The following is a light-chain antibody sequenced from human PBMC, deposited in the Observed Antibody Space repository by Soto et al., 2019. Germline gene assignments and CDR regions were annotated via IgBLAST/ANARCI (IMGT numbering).Light chain of an antibody. Sequence: EIVLTQSPCTLSLSPGERSSLSFRASQSVSSTYLAWYQQKSGQAPRLLIYGASSRATGIPDRFSGGGSGTEFTLTITSLQSEDFAVYYCHQYNGWPRTFGQGTKVDIK. V-gene: IGKV3-20*01. J-gene: IGKJ1*01. CDR2: GAS. CDR1: QSVSSTY. CDR3: HQYNGWPRT.